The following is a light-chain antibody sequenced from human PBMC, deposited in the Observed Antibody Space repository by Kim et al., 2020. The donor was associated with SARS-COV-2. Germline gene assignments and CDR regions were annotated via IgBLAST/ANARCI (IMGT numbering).Light chain of an antibody. Sequence: IQLTQSPSFLSASVRDRVTITCRASQDIKSHLAWYQQKPGKAPKLLIYAASTLQSGVPSRFSGSGSGTEFTLTVTSLQPEDFATYYCQQLSSYPYTFGQGTKLEI. J-gene: IGKJ2*01. CDR2: AAS. CDR3: QQLSSYPYT. CDR1: QDIKSH. V-gene: IGKV1-9*01.